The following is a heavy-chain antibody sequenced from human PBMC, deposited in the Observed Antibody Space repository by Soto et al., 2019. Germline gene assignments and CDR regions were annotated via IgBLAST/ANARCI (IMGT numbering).Heavy chain of an antibody. J-gene: IGHJ6*02. V-gene: IGHV4-59*01. CDR3: ARDLWGYCGTDCYPLDV. D-gene: IGHD2-21*02. Sequence: SETLSLTCTVSGCSISAYYWSGIRQPPGKVLEWIGYMYNTGSTVYNPSFKSRVTISVDTSKNQFSLKLNSVTAADTAVYYCARDLWGYCGTDCYPLDVWGQGTTVT. CDR1: GCSISAYY. CDR2: MYNTGST.